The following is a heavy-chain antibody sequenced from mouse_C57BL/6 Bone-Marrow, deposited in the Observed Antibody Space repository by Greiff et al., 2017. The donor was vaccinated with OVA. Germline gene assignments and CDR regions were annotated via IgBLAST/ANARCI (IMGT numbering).Heavy chain of an antibody. CDR2: IWSGGST. D-gene: IGHD2-3*01. CDR3: ARRGGYYVFAY. V-gene: IGHV2-2*01. CDR1: GFSLTSYG. Sequence: VQLQQSGPGLVQPSQSLSITCTVSGFSLTSYGVHWVRQSPGKGLAWLGVIWSGGSTDYNAAFISRLSISKDNSKSQVFFKMNSLQADDTAIYYCARRGGYYVFAYWGQGTLVTVSA. J-gene: IGHJ3*01.